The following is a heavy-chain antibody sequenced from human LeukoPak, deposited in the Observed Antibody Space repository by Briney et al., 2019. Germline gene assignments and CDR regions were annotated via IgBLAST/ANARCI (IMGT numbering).Heavy chain of an antibody. CDR2: ISSSSSYI. CDR3: ARDVHYDYVWWSYPVVGY. CDR1: GFTFSSYS. J-gene: IGHJ4*02. Sequence: GGSLRLSCAASGFTFSSYSMNWVRQAPGKGLEWGSSISSSSSYIYYADSVKGRFTISRDNAKNSLYLQMNSLRAEDTAVYYCARDVHYDYVWWSYPVVGYWGQGTLVTVSS. V-gene: IGHV3-21*01. D-gene: IGHD3-16*01.